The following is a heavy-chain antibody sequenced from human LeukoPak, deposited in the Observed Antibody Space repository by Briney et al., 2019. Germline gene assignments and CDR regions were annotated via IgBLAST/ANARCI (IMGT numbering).Heavy chain of an antibody. CDR1: RFTLSTYA. D-gene: IGHD3-10*01. CDR3: ARDSKEWFGELLPLLDY. V-gene: IGHV3-30*04. Sequence: GGSLRLSCAASRFTLSTYAMHWVRQAPGKGLDWVAVISFDGSHKYYADSVKGRFIISRDNSKNTLYLHMYSLRAEDTAVYYCARDSKEWFGELLPLLDYWGQGTLVTVSP. J-gene: IGHJ4*02. CDR2: ISFDGSHK.